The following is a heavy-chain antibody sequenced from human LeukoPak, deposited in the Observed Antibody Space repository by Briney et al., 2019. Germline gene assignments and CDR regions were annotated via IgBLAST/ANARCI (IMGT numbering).Heavy chain of an antibody. D-gene: IGHD3-3*01. CDR2: ISGSGGST. CDR1: GFTLSSYA. CDR3: ATSPYDFWVDY. V-gene: IGHV3-23*01. Sequence: GGSLRLSCAASGFTLSSYAMSWVRQAPGKGLEWVSAISGSGGSTYYADSVKGRFTISRDNSKNTLYLQMNSLRAEDTAVYYCATSPYDFWVDYWGQGTLVTVSS. J-gene: IGHJ4*02.